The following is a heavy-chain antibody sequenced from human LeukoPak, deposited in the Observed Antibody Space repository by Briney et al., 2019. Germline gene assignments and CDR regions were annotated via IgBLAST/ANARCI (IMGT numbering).Heavy chain of an antibody. Sequence: GGSLRLSCAASGFTFSAYAMNWVRQAPGKGLEWVSGISISGANTFYADSVKGRFTISRDNSKNTLYLQMNYLRVDDTAVFYCAKADSDTLHRNAFDIWGLGTMVTVSS. CDR3: AKADSDTLHRNAFDI. CDR2: ISISGANT. CDR1: GFTFSAYA. J-gene: IGHJ3*02. V-gene: IGHV3-23*01. D-gene: IGHD3-22*01.